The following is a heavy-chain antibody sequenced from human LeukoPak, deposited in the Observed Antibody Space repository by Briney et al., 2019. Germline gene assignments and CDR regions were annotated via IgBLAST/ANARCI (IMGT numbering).Heavy chain of an antibody. D-gene: IGHD3-22*01. CDR1: GGTFSSYA. Sequence: GAWVKVSCKASGGTFSSYAISWVRQAPGQGLEWMGGIIPIFGSANYAQKFQGRVTITADESTSTAYMELSSLRSEDTAVYYCARVPLDSRYYDSSGIGQGYYYGMDVWGQGTTVTVSS. CDR2: IIPIFGSA. V-gene: IGHV1-69*01. J-gene: IGHJ6*02. CDR3: ARVPLDSRYYDSSGIGQGYYYGMDV.